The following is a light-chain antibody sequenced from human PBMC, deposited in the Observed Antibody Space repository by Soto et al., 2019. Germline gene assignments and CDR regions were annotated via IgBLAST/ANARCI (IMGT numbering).Light chain of an antibody. CDR2: EVS. CDR1: SSDAGGYKY. V-gene: IGLV2-14*01. Sequence: QSALTQPASVSGSPGQSITISCTGTSSDAGGYKYVSWYQQHPGKAPKLMIYEVSNRPSGVSNRFSGSKSGNTASLTISGLQAEDEADYYCSSYTSSSTYVFGTGTQLTVL. CDR3: SSYTSSSTYV. J-gene: IGLJ1*01.